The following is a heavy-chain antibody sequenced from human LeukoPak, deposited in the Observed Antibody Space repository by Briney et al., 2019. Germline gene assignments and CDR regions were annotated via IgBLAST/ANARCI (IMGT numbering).Heavy chain of an antibody. V-gene: IGHV4-39*01. D-gene: IGHD1-14*01. CDR3: ARRRTWHNYFHF. CDR1: GGSISSGSYY. J-gene: IGHJ4*02. Sequence: SETLSLTCTVSGGSISSGSYYWGWIRQPPGKGLEWIGSIYYSGRTYYNPSLQSRVTISVDTSKNQFSLRLRSVTAADTSIYYCARRRTWHNYFHFWGQGTLVTVSS. CDR2: IYYSGRT.